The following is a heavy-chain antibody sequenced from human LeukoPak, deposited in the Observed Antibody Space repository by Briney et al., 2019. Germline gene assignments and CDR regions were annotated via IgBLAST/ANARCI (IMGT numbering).Heavy chain of an antibody. V-gene: IGHV4-34*01. CDR3: ARRRYYPNWFDP. CDR1: GGSFSGYY. D-gene: IGHD3-22*01. J-gene: IGHJ5*02. Sequence: PSETLSLTCAVYGGSFSGYYWSWIRQPPGKGLEWIGEINHSGSTNYNPSLKSRVTISVDTSKNQFSLKLSSVTAADTAVYYCARRRYYPNWFDPWGQGTLVTVSS. CDR2: INHSGST.